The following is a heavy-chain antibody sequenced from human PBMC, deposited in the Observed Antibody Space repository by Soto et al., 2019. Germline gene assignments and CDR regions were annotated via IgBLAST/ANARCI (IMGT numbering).Heavy chain of an antibody. CDR2: IYPSETS. Sequence: SETLSLTCAVSGDSISGGGFSWNWIRQSPGKGLEWIGYIYPSETSYFNPSLKSRVSISLDKSRNQFSLRLSSMTAADTAVYYCARGHYFGSGSTDWGHGTLVTVSS. D-gene: IGHD3-10*01. J-gene: IGHJ4*01. CDR3: ARGHYFGSGSTD. V-gene: IGHV4-30-2*06. CDR1: GDSISGGGFS.